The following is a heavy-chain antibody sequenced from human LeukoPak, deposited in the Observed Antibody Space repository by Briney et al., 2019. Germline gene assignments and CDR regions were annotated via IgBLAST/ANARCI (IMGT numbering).Heavy chain of an antibody. D-gene: IGHD6-19*01. CDR3: AKGLSRGIAVAGTLADY. CDR1: GFTFSSYG. Sequence: GGSLRLSCAASGFTFSSYGMHWVRQAPGKGLEWVAVIWYDGSNKYYADSVKGRFTISRDNSKNTLYLQMNSLRAEDTAVYYCAKGLSRGIAVAGTLADYWGQGTLVTVSS. CDR2: IWYDGSNK. V-gene: IGHV3-33*06. J-gene: IGHJ4*02.